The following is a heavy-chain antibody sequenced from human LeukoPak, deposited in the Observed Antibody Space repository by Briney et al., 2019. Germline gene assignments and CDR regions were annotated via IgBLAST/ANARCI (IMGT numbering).Heavy chain of an antibody. CDR1: GGSISSYY. D-gene: IGHD6-19*01. V-gene: IGHV4-4*07. CDR3: ARGIPSYYSCGWYYFDY. CDR2: IYTSGST. Sequence: SETLSLTCTVSGGSISSYYWSWIRQPAGKGLEWIGRIYTSGSTNYNPSLKSRVTMSVDTSKNQFSLKLSSVTAADTAVYYCARGIPSYYSCGWYYFDYWGQGTLVTVSS. J-gene: IGHJ4*02.